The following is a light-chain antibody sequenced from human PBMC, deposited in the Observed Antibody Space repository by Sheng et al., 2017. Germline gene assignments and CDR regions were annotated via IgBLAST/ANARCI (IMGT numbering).Light chain of an antibody. CDR2: YTS. CDR1: QTLNYY. J-gene: IGKJ2*01. V-gene: IGKV1-39*01. CDR3: QQSFTTPYT. Sequence: DIQLTQSPSSLSASVGDTVTLTCRASQTLNYYLHWYQVKPGEAPKLLVFYTSNLQSGVPSRFSGSGSGTDFTLTINSLQPEDFATYYCQQSFTTPYTFGQGTKLEIK.